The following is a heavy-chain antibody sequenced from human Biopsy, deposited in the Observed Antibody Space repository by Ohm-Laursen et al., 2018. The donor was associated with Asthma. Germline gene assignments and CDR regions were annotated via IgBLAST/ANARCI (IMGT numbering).Heavy chain of an antibody. V-gene: IGHV3-30*01. CDR1: GFSFSNFA. D-gene: IGHD1-1*01. CDR2: ISKDASTQ. J-gene: IGHJ3*02. CDR3: VRDGTDDAFDI. Sequence: PRLSCTASGFSFSNFAIHWVRQAPGKGLEWVGVISKDASTQDYADSVKGRFTMARDNSKNTLDLQMNSLREEDTAVYYCVRDGTDDAFDIWGQGTVVSVSS.